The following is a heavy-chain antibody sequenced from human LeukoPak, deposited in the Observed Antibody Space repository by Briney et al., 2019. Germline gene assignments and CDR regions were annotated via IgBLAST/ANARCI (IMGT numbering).Heavy chain of an antibody. CDR2: ISYDGSNK. CDR1: GFTFNSYA. V-gene: IGHV3-30-3*01. J-gene: IGHJ4*02. Sequence: GGSLRLSCAASGFTFNSYAMHEVRQAPGKGLEWVAVISYDGSNKYYADSVKGRFTISRDNSKNTLYLQMNSLRAEDTAVYYCARTRGYSYGYDYWGQGTLVTVSS. CDR3: ARTRGYSYGYDY. D-gene: IGHD5-18*01.